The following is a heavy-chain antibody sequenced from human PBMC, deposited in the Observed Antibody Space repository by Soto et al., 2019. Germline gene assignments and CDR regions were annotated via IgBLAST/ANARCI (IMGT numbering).Heavy chain of an antibody. Sequence: QVQLVESGGGVVQPGRSLRVSCEASGFPFSNYAMHWARQAPGKGLEWVAVISYDGVTKYYADSVRGRFTISRDNSYNTLFLQLNSLRPEDTAVYYCARAVVVVPAVDPDAFDIWGQGTLVTVSS. J-gene: IGHJ3*02. CDR3: ARAVVVVPAVDPDAFDI. D-gene: IGHD2-15*01. CDR2: ISYDGVTK. CDR1: GFPFSNYA. V-gene: IGHV3-30-3*01.